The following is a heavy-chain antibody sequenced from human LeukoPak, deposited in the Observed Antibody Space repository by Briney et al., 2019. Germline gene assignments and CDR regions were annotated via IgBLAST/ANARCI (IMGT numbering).Heavy chain of an antibody. Sequence: ASVKVSCKVSGYTLTELSMHWVRQAPGKGLEWMGGFDPEDGETIYAQKFQGRDTMTEDTSTDTAYMELSSLRSEDTAVYYCATGGYDILTGYRSFDYWGQGTLVTVSS. V-gene: IGHV1-24*01. CDR1: GYTLTELS. CDR2: FDPEDGET. CDR3: ATGGYDILTGYRSFDY. J-gene: IGHJ4*02. D-gene: IGHD3-9*01.